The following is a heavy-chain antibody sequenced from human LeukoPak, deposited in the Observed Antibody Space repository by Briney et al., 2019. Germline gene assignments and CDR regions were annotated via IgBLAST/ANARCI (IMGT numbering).Heavy chain of an antibody. V-gene: IGHV3-74*01. D-gene: IGHD3-16*02. J-gene: IGHJ5*02. CDR2: INSDGSST. CDR1: GFTFSSYW. Sequence: GGSLRLSCAASGFTFSSYWMHWVRQAPGKGLVWVSRINSDGSSTSYADSVKGRFTISRDNAKDTLYLQMNSLRAEDTAVYYCARPGSYLAKGGFDPWGQGTLVTVSS. CDR3: ARPGSYLAKGGFDP.